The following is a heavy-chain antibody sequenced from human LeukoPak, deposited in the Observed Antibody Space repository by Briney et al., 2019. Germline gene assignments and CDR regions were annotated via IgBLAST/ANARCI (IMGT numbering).Heavy chain of an antibody. CDR1: GGSISSGGYY. CDR2: IYYSGST. V-gene: IGHV4-31*03. CDR3: ARDIGPYGNPAGHDY. J-gene: IGHJ4*02. Sequence: SETQSLTCTVSGGSISSGGYYWSWIRQHPGKGLEWIGYIYYSGSTYYNPSLKSRVTISVDTSKNQFSLKLSSVTAADTAVYYCARDIGPYGNPAGHDYWGQGTLVTVSS. D-gene: IGHD3-16*01.